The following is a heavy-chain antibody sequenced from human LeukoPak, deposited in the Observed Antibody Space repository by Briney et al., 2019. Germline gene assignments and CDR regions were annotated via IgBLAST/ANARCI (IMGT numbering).Heavy chain of an antibody. Sequence: GGSLRLSCAPSGFNVSSNFMSWVRQAPGKGLEWVSVLYAGGNTYYADSVKGRFTISRDNSKNTLYLQMNSLRGEDTAVYYCARDGGRGWYYNWGQGTLVTVSS. CDR1: GFNVSSNF. V-gene: IGHV3-66*01. D-gene: IGHD6-19*01. CDR3: ARDGGRGWYYN. CDR2: LYAGGNT. J-gene: IGHJ4*02.